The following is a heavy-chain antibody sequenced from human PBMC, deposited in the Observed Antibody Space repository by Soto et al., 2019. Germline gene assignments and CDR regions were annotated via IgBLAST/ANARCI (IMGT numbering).Heavy chain of an antibody. Sequence: QITLKESGPTLVKPTQTLTLTCTFSGFSLSTSGVGVGWIRQPPGKALEWIALIYWDDDKRYSPSLKSRLTITKDTPQNLVVLTMTNMDPVDTATYYCAHRVEKAMIRLVAFDIWGQGTMVTVSS. CDR3: AHRVEKAMIRLVAFDI. CDR2: IYWDDDK. D-gene: IGHD5-12*01. J-gene: IGHJ3*02. CDR1: GFSLSTSGVG. V-gene: IGHV2-5*02.